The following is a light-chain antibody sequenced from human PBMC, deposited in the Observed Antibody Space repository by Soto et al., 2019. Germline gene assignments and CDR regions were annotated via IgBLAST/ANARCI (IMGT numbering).Light chain of an antibody. Sequence: DIQMTQSPSTLSASVGDRVTITCRASQSIRNWLAWYQQKPGKAPKLLIYKASSLESGVPSRFSGSGSGTEFTLTISSLQPEDFATYYCQQYNSLWTFGQGAKVDNK. CDR1: QSIRNW. V-gene: IGKV1-5*03. J-gene: IGKJ1*01. CDR2: KAS. CDR3: QQYNSLWT.